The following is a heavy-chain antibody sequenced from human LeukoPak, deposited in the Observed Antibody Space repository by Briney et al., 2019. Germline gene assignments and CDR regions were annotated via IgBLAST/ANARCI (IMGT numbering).Heavy chain of an antibody. J-gene: IGHJ2*01. CDR1: GGSVNNGNHY. V-gene: IGHV4-30-4*01. D-gene: IGHD2-15*01. CDR3: ARAGYCSGSTCYSWFFDL. CDR2: IYYSGST. Sequence: SETLSLTCTVSGGSVNNGNHYWTWIRQPPGTGLEWIGYIYYSGSTYYNPPLKSRLTISIDTSKNQFSLKLTSVTAADTAVYYCARAGYCSGSTCYSWFFDLWGRGTLVTVSS.